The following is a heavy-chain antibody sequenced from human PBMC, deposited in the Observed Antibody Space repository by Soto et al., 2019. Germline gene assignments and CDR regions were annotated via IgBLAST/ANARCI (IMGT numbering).Heavy chain of an antibody. CDR1: GYTFTSYA. Sequence: ASVKVSCKASGYTFTSYAMHWVRQAPGQRLEWMGWINAGNGNTKYSQKFQGRVTITRDTSASTAYMELSSLRSEDTAVYYCARDESVAAPATYWGQGTLVTVSS. CDR3: ARDESVAAPATY. V-gene: IGHV1-3*01. D-gene: IGHD6-13*01. CDR2: INAGNGNT. J-gene: IGHJ4*02.